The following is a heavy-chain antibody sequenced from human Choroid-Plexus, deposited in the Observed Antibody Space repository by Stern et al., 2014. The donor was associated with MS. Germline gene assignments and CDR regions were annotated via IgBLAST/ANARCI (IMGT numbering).Heavy chain of an antibody. CDR2: VSYDGSNK. D-gene: IGHD2/OR15-2a*01. CDR1: GFTFGSCA. V-gene: IGHV3-30*18. J-gene: IGHJ5*02. Sequence: VHLVASGGGVVKPGRPLRLSCVASGFTFGSCAMHWVRQAPGKGLEWVAGVSYDGSNKYYADSVKGRFTISRDNSQNTLYMQMSSLRPEDTAVYYCAKDRQYLTYFFDHWGQGSLVTVSS. CDR3: AKDRQYLTYFFDH.